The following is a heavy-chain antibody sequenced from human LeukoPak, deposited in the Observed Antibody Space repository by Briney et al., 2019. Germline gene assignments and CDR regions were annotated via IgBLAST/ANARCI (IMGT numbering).Heavy chain of an antibody. CDR1: GFTFSSYG. CDR3: AKVEIYSDYGGYYYYGMDV. CDR2: ISYDGSNK. J-gene: IGHJ6*02. D-gene: IGHD4/OR15-4a*01. Sequence: PGGSLRLSCAASGFTFSSYGMHWVRQAPGKGLEWVAVISYDGSNKYYADSVKGRFTISRDNSKNTLYLQMNSLRAEDTAVYYCAKVEIYSDYGGYYYYGMDVWGQGTTVTVSS. V-gene: IGHV3-30*18.